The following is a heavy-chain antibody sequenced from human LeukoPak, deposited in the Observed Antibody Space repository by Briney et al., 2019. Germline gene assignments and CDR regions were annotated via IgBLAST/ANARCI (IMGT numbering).Heavy chain of an antibody. D-gene: IGHD3-22*01. CDR2: IWYDGSNK. CDR3: ARLDSSGYYYRYYYGMDV. CDR1: GFTFSSYG. V-gene: IGHV3-33*01. J-gene: IGHJ6*02. Sequence: GGSLRLSCAASGFTFSSYGMHWVRQAPGKGLEWVAVIWYDGSNKYYADSVKGRFTISRDNSKNTLYLQMNSLRAEDTAVYYCARLDSSGYYYRYYYGMDVWGQGTTVTVSS.